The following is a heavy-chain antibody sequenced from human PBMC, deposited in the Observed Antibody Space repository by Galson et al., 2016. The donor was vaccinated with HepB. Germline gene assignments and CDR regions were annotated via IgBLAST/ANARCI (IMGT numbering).Heavy chain of an antibody. CDR1: RFTFSRYG. V-gene: IGHV3-30*18. Sequence: SLRLSCAASRFTFSRYGMHWVRQAPGKGLEWVAVISSDGSNNYYADSLKGRFTISRDNSKNTLYLQMNILRHEDTAVYYCAKDRTYSSGWSGGIGSRGQGTLAPVSS. CDR2: ISSDGSNN. D-gene: IGHD6-19*01. J-gene: IGHJ1*01. CDR3: AKDRTYSSGWSGGIGS.